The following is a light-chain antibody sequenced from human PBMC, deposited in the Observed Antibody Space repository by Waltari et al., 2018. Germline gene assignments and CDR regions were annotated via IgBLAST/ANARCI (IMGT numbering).Light chain of an antibody. CDR1: QSVLYSANNRNY. CDR2: WAS. Sequence: DIVMTQSPDSLAVSLGGRASINCRSSQSVLYSANNRNYLAWYQQKPGQPPKLLIFWASTRESGVPDRFSGSGSGTDFTLTISSLQAEDVAVYYCQQYYSPFTFGPGTKVDIK. CDR3: QQYYSPFT. V-gene: IGKV4-1*01. J-gene: IGKJ3*01.